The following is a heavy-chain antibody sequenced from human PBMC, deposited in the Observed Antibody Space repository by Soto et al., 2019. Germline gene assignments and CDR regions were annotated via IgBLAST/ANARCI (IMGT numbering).Heavy chain of an antibody. Sequence: PGGSLRLSCSASGFTFSSYAMHWFRQAPGKGLEYVSAISSNGGSTYYADSVKGRFTISRDNSKNTLYLQMSSLRAEDTAVYYCVKSPHSSGWFYFDYWGQGTLVTVS. V-gene: IGHV3-64D*06. D-gene: IGHD6-19*01. CDR1: GFTFSSYA. J-gene: IGHJ4*02. CDR3: VKSPHSSGWFYFDY. CDR2: ISSNGGST.